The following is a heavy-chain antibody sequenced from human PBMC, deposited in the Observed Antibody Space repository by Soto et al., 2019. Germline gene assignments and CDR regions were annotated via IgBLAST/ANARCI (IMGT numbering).Heavy chain of an antibody. Sequence: QVQLVQSGAEVKKPGASVTVSCRSSGDTFTDYYMHWVRQAPGQGLEWMGWINPNSGVTKYAQKFQGWVTMARDKAIKTVYMQLSRLRSDDTAVYYCARGSGGAKANLDYYYFYMDVWGTGTTVTVSS. CDR3: ARGSGGAKANLDYYYFYMDV. V-gene: IGHV1-2*04. CDR1: GDTFTDYY. CDR2: INPNSGVT. J-gene: IGHJ6*03. D-gene: IGHD1-26*01.